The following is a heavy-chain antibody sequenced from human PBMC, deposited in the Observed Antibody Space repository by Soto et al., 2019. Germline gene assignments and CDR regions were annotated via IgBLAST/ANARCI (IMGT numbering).Heavy chain of an antibody. CDR3: ARENGYSAFDI. J-gene: IGHJ3*02. D-gene: IGHD3-22*01. CDR1: YGTSVDHC. V-gene: IGHV4-59*11. CDR2: IYYTGST. Sequence: SQPHPVSWSVVYGTSVDHCWRCIRQPPGKGLEWIGYIYYTGSTNYNPSLKSRVTISVDTSKNQFSLKLSSVTAADTAVYYCARENGYSAFDIWGQGTMVTVSS.